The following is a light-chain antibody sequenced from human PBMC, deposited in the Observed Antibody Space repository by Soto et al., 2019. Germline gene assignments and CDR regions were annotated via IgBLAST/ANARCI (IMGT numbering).Light chain of an antibody. CDR2: GAS. V-gene: IGKV3-15*01. CDR3: QQYNNWPPWT. CDR1: QSVSSN. J-gene: IGKJ1*01. Sequence: ELVMTQSPATLSVSPGARATLSCRASQSVSSNLAWYQQKPGQAPRLLIYGASTRATGIPARFSGSESGTDFTLTITSLQSEDFAVYYGQQYNNWPPWTFGQGTKVDIK.